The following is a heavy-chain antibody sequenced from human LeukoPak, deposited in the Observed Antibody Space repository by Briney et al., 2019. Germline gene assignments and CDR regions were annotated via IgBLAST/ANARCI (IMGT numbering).Heavy chain of an antibody. Sequence: PGGSLRLSCAASGFTFSSYTMNWVRQAPGKGLEWVSSISTSSSYINYADSVKGRFTISRDNAKNTVYLQMNSLRAEDTAVYYCTTTFEFWGQGTLVTVSS. CDR3: TTTFEF. D-gene: IGHD1-14*01. J-gene: IGHJ4*02. CDR2: ISTSSSYI. CDR1: GFTFSSYT. V-gene: IGHV3-21*01.